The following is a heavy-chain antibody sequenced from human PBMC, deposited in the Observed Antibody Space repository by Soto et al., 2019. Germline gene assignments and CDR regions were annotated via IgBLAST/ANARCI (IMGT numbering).Heavy chain of an antibody. D-gene: IGHD6-6*01. V-gene: IGHV4-34*01. J-gene: IGHJ6*02. CDR1: GGSFSGYY. CDR2: INHSGST. CDR3: ARARPRIAARQYYYYGMDV. Sequence: LSLTCAVYGGSFSGYYWSWIRQPPGKGLEWIGEINHSGSTNYNPSLKSRVTISVDTSKNQFSLKLSSVTAADTAVYYCARARPRIAARQYYYYGMDVWGQGTTVTVSS.